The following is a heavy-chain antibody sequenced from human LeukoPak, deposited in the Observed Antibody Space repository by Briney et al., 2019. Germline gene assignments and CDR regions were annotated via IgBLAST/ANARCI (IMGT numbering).Heavy chain of an antibody. CDR1: GGSISSNSYY. V-gene: IGHV4-39*07. J-gene: IGHJ4*02. CDR3: ARDGHCSGGSCYFDY. Sequence: SETLSLTCTVSGGSISSNSYYWGWIRQSPGKGLEWIGSIYYSGSTYYNPSLKSRVTISVDTSKNQFSLKLSSVTAADTAVYYCARDGHCSGGSCYFDYWGQGTLVTVSS. D-gene: IGHD2-15*01. CDR2: IYYSGST.